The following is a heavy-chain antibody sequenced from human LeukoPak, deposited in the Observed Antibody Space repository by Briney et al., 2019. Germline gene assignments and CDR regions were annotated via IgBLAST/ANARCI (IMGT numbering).Heavy chain of an antibody. V-gene: IGHV1-8*01. D-gene: IGHD4-17*01. CDR2: MNPNSGNT. J-gene: IGHJ1*01. CDR1: GYSFSNYD. CDR3: ARGGTVSD. Sequence: ASVKVSCRASGYSFSNYDINWVRQASGQGLEWMGWMNPNSGNTGYAQKFQGRVTMTRNTSISTAYMELSSLRSEDTAVYYCARGGTVSDWGPGTLLSVSS.